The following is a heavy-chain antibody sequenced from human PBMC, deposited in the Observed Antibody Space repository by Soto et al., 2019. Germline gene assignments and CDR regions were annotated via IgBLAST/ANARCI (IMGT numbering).Heavy chain of an antibody. J-gene: IGHJ5*02. CDR2: MTPNSGNT. V-gene: IGHV1-8*02. CDR3: ARNLYNTGDFDH. D-gene: IGHD3-16*01. Sequence: QVQLMQSGAEVRKPGASVKVSCRASGYTFTDYDINWVRQATGQGLEWLGWMTPNSGNTGYALKFPGRVTLTRSICRSTAYMELSSMTSEDMAVYYCARNLYNTGDFDHWGQGTLVTVSS. CDR1: GYTFTDYD.